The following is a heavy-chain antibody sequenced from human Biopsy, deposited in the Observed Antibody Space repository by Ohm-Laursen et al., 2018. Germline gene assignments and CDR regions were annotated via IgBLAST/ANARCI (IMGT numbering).Heavy chain of an antibody. CDR1: GYSFTKYY. Sequence: ASVKVSCKASGYSFTKYYINWVRQAPGQGLEWMGIINPTGGTTSYAEKFQGRVTLTRDTSTGTVYLELNSLIYEDTALYYCARDETGSSVFGPYYYGVDVWGQGTTVTVSS. V-gene: IGHV1-46*01. CDR3: ARDETGSSVFGPYYYGVDV. CDR2: INPTGGTT. J-gene: IGHJ6*02. D-gene: IGHD3-9*01.